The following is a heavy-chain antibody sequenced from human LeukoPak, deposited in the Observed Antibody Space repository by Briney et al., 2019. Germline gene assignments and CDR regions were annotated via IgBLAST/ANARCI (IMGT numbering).Heavy chain of an antibody. CDR3: ARGGYSSSWRGDYGMDV. V-gene: IGHV1-46*01. CDR2: INPSGGST. CDR1: GYTFTSYY. J-gene: IGHJ6*04. Sequence: ASVKVSCKASGYTFTSYYMHWVRQAPGQGLEWMGIINPSGGSTSYAQKFQGRATMTRDTSTSTVYMELSSLRSEDTAVYYCARGGYSSSWRGDYGMDVWGKGTTVTVSS. D-gene: IGHD6-13*01.